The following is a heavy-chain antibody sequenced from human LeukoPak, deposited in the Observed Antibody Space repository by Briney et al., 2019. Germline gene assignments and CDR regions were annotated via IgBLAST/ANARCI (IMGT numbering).Heavy chain of an antibody. V-gene: IGHV3-11*06. D-gene: IGHD3-22*01. CDR1: GFTFSDHY. CDR2: ISSSSTYT. CDR3: ARDHDSSGYYLAYYFDY. J-gene: IGHJ4*02. Sequence: GGSLRLSCEVSGFTFSDHYMSWIRQAPGKRLEWVSYISSSSTYTTYADSVEGRFTISRDNAKNSLYLQMNSLRAEDTAVYYCARDHDSSGYYLAYYFDYWGQGTLVTVSS.